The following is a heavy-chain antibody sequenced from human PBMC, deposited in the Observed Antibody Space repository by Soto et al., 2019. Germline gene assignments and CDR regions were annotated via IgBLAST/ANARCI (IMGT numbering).Heavy chain of an antibody. CDR3: ARGSSSSWYLPEDFQH. V-gene: IGHV4-30-4*01. Sequence: PSETLSLTCTVSGGSISSGDYYWSWIRHPPGKGLEWIGYIYYSGSTYYNPSLKSRVTISVDTSKNQFSLKLSSVTAADTAVYYCARGSSSSWYLPEDFQHWGQGTLVTVSS. CDR1: GGSISSGDYY. CDR2: IYYSGST. J-gene: IGHJ1*01. D-gene: IGHD6-13*01.